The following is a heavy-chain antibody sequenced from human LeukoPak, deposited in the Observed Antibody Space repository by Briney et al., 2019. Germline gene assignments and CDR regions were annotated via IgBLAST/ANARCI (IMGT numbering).Heavy chain of an antibody. D-gene: IGHD6-19*01. CDR3: ARELNYGYSSGWPYYYYGMDV. J-gene: IGHJ6*02. CDR1: GFTFSSYE. CDR2: ISSSGSTI. V-gene: IGHV3-48*03. Sequence: RGSLRLSCAASGFTFSSYEMNWVRQAPGKGLEWVSYISSSGSTIYYADSVKGRFTISRDNAKNSLYLQMNSLRAEDTAAYYCARELNYGYSSGWPYYYYGMDVWGQGTTVTVSS.